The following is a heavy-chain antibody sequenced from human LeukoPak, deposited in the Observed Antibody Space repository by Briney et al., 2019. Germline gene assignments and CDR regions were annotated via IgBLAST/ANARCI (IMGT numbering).Heavy chain of an antibody. J-gene: IGHJ4*02. CDR1: GYTFTSYG. CDR3: ARAGYGDYFGVAHDY. D-gene: IGHD4-17*01. CDR2: INPNSGGT. Sequence: ASVKVSCKASGYTFTSYGISWVRQAPGQGLEWMGWINPNSGGTNYAQKFQGRVTMTRDTSISTAYMELSRLRSDDTAVYYCARAGYGDYFGVAHDYWGQGTLVTVSS. V-gene: IGHV1-2*02.